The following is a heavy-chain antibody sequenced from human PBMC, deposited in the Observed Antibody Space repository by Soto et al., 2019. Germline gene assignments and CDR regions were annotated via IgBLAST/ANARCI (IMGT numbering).Heavy chain of an antibody. CDR3: AREAAPVTPFDYYFDY. V-gene: IGHV3-21*01. Sequence: PGGSLRLSCAASGFTFSSYSMNWVRQAPGKGLEWVSSISSSSSYIYYADSVKGRFTISRDNAKNSLYLQMNSLRAEDTAVYYCAREAAPVTPFDYYFDYWGQGTLVTV. CDR1: GFTFSSYS. CDR2: ISSSSSYI. D-gene: IGHD4-4*01. J-gene: IGHJ4*02.